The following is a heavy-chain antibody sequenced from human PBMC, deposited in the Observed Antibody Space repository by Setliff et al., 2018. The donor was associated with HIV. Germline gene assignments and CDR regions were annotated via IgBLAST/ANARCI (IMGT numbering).Heavy chain of an antibody. Sequence: ASVKVSCKASGYTFINYAMNWVRQAPGQGLEWMGWINTHTGSPTYAQAFTGRFVFSVDTSVTTAYLQISSLKADDTAVYYCARALYGDYGGDINWLDPWGQGTLVTV. J-gene: IGHJ5*02. CDR2: INTHTGSP. D-gene: IGHD4-17*01. CDR3: ARALYGDYGGDINWLDP. V-gene: IGHV7-4-1*02. CDR1: GYTFINYA.